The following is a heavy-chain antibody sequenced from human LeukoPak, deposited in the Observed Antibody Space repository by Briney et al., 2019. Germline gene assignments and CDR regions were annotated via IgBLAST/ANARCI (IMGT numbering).Heavy chain of an antibody. V-gene: IGHV4-31*03. D-gene: IGHD3-22*01. J-gene: IGHJ4*02. CDR1: GGSISSGGYY. CDR3: ARGGAYYDSSGLHY. Sequence: PSQTLSLTCTVSGGSISSGGYYWSWIRQHPGKGLEWIGYIYYSGGTYYNPSLKSRVTISVDTSKNQFSLKLSSVTAADTAVYYCARGGAYYDSSGLHYWGQGTLVTVSS. CDR2: IYYSGGT.